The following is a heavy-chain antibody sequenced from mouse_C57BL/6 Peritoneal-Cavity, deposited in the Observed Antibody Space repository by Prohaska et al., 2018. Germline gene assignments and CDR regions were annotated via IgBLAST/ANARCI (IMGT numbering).Heavy chain of an antibody. CDR3: ARSGSRGFDY. D-gene: IGHD1-1*01. CDR2: VQ. V-gene: IGHV9-3*01. Sequence: VQTYDDDFKGRFAFSLETSASTAYLQINNIKKEDTATYFCARSGSRGFDYWGQGTTLTVSS. J-gene: IGHJ2*01.